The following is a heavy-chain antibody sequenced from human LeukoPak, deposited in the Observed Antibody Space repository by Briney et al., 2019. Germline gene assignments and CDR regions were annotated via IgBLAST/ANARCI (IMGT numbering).Heavy chain of an antibody. D-gene: IGHD5-18*01. V-gene: IGHV3-23*01. Sequence: GGSLRLSCAGSGFTFSSYAXSXVXQTPGXXXXWVSSISXSGGDKYYVEXVKGRFTISRDNSKNTLFLQMSSLRAEDTAVYYCAKGPAPNSYGSFDYWGQGTLVTVSS. CDR1: GFTFSSYA. CDR2: ISXSGGDK. CDR3: AKGPAPNSYGSFDY. J-gene: IGHJ4*02.